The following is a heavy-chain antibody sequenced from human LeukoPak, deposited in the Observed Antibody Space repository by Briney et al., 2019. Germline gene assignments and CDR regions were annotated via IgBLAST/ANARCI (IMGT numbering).Heavy chain of an antibody. CDR2: IRYDGSNK. D-gene: IGHD6-13*01. CDR3: AKDREVLRYSSSCPSH. J-gene: IGHJ4*02. CDR1: GFTFSSYG. V-gene: IGHV3-30*02. Sequence: GRSLRLSCAASGFTFSSYGMHWVRQAPGKELEWVAFIRYDGSNKYYADSVKGRFTISRDNSKNTLYLQMNSLRAEDTAVYYCAKDREVLRYSSSCPSHWGQGTLVTVSS.